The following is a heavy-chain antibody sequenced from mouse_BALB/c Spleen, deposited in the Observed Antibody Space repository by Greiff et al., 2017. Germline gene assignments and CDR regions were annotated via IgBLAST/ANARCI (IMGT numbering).Heavy chain of an antibody. CDR1: GFTFSSYA. Sequence: EVMLVESGGGLVKPGGSLKLSCAASGFTFSSYAMSWVRQTPEKRLEWVASISSGGSTYYPDSVKGRFTISRDNARNILYLQMSSLRSEDTAMYYCARDYDGPWFAYWGQGTLVTVSA. CDR3: ARDYDGPWFAY. CDR2: ISSGGST. J-gene: IGHJ3*01. D-gene: IGHD2-3*01. V-gene: IGHV5-6-5*01.